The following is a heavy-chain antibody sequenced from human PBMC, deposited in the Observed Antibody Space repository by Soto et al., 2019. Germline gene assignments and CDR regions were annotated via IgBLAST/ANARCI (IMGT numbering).Heavy chain of an antibody. V-gene: IGHV3-48*02. D-gene: IGHD5-12*01. CDR2: ISSSSSTI. CDR3: ATITPKGRRWLQPHGDY. J-gene: IGHJ4*02. Sequence: EVQLVESGGGLVQPGGSLRLSCAASGFTFSSYSMNWVRQAPGKGLEWVSYISSSSSTIYYADSVKGRFTISRDNAKNSLYLQTNSLRDEDTAVYYCATITPKGRRWLQPHGDYWGQGTLVTVSS. CDR1: GFTFSSYS.